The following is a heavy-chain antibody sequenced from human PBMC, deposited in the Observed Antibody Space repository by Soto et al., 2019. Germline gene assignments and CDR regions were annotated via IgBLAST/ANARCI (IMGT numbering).Heavy chain of an antibody. Sequence: SVKVSCKASGGTFSSYAISWVRQAPGQGLEWMGGIIPIFGTANYAQRFQGRVTITADESTSTAYMELSSLRSEDTAVYYCARVNVKLRSLGPFDYWGQGTLVTVSS. CDR3: ARVNVKLRSLGPFDY. V-gene: IGHV1-69*13. J-gene: IGHJ4*02. CDR1: GGTFSSYA. CDR2: IIPIFGTA. D-gene: IGHD3-3*01.